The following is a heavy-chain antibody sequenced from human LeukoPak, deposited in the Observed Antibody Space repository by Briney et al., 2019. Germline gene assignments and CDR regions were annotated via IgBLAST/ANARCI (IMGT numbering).Heavy chain of an antibody. CDR2: ISYDGSNK. CDR1: GFTFSSYA. CDR3: ARGGVVVPAAILY. V-gene: IGHV3-30*04. J-gene: IGHJ4*02. Sequence: AGRSLRLSCAASGFTFSSYAMHRVRQAPGKGLEWVAVISYDGSNKYYADSVKGRFTISRDNSKNTLYLQMNSLRAEDTAVYYCARGGVVVPAAILYWGQGTLVTVSS. D-gene: IGHD2-2*01.